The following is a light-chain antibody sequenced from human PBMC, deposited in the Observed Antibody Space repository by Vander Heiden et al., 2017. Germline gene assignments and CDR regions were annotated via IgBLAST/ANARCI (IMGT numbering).Light chain of an antibody. CDR3: SSYSSSSTVV. Sequence: QSALTQPACVSGSPGQSSTIPRTGTSSDVGSYNFVSWYQQHPGKAPKLMIYDVSERPSGVSNRFSGSKSDNTASLTISGLQAEDEADYYCSSYSSSSTVVFGGGTKLTVL. V-gene: IGLV2-14*03. CDR1: SSDVGSYNF. J-gene: IGLJ2*01. CDR2: DVS.